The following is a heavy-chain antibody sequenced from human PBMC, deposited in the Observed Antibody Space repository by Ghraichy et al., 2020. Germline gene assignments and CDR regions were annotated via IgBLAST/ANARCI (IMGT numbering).Heavy chain of an antibody. CDR2: ISGYNGNA. CDR3: ARGQGRGWYEPIDI. V-gene: IGHV1-18*01. D-gene: IGHD6-19*01. J-gene: IGHJ3*02. Sequence: ASVKVSCKASGYTFTNYGVTWVRQAPGQGFEWLGWISGYNGNAHNAQKFQGRVTMTIDTSTNTAYMELRSLRFDDTAVYYCARGQGRGWYEPIDIWGQGRKVTVSS. CDR1: GYTFTNYG.